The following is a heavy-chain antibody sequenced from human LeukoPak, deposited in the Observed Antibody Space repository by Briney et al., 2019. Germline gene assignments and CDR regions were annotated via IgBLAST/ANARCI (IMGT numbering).Heavy chain of an antibody. CDR2: TSSNGGST. CDR1: GFTFSSYA. J-gene: IGHJ4*02. V-gene: IGHV3-64*01. D-gene: IGHD3-22*01. Sequence: GGSLRLSCAASGFTFSSYAMHWVRQAPGKGLEYVSATSSNGGSTYYANSVKGGFTISRDNSKNTLYLQMGSLRAEDMAVYYCARSAHSSGYYYYFDYWGQGTLVTVSS. CDR3: ARSAHSSGYYYYFDY.